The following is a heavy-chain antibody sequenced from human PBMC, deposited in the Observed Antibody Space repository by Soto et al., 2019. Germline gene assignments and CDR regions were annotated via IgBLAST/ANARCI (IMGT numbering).Heavy chain of an antibody. CDR2: TYYRAKWFT. CDR1: GDSVSNNNAA. D-gene: IGHD6-6*01. CDR3: AKVFSISQTYGMDV. J-gene: IGHJ6*02. V-gene: IGHV6-1*02. Sequence: QLQQSGPGLVTPSQTLSLTCAISGDSVSNNNAAWNWIRQSPSRGLEWLGRTYYRAKWFTDYTVTVTSRININPDTPRNQFSLLQYSVTPENTAIYYCAKVFSISQTYGMDVWGQGITVTVSS.